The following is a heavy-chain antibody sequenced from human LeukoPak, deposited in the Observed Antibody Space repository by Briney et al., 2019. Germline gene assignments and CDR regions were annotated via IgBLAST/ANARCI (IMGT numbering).Heavy chain of an antibody. D-gene: IGHD2-15*01. CDR3: ATPRDRYFDY. V-gene: IGHV1-24*01. CDR2: FDPEDAET. Sequence: ASVKVSCKVSGYSLIELSMHWVRQAPGKGLEWMGGFDPEDAETIYAQKFRGRVTMTEETSTDTAYMELSSLKSEDTAVYYCATPRDRYFDYWGQGTLVTVSS. CDR1: GYSLIELS. J-gene: IGHJ4*02.